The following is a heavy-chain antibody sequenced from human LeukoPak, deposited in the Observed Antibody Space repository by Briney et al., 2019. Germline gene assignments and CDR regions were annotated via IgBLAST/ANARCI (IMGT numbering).Heavy chain of an antibody. D-gene: IGHD1-26*01. CDR3: ARVLGSGSYSNYFDY. V-gene: IGHV1-2*06. Sequence: ASVKVSCKASVYTFTGYYMHWVRQARGQGLEWMGRINPNSGGTNYAQKFQGRVTMTRDTSISTAYMELGRLRSDDTAVYYCARVLGSGSYSNYFDYWGQGTLVTVSS. CDR1: VYTFTGYY. CDR2: INPNSGGT. J-gene: IGHJ4*02.